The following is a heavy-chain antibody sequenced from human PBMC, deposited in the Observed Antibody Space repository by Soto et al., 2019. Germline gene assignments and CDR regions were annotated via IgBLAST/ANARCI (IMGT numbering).Heavy chain of an antibody. V-gene: IGHV1-2*02. CDR2: INPDNGGT. CDR1: GYTFTGHY. J-gene: IGHJ4*02. CDR3: ARDLGKVGYSSSSCDY. Sequence: QVQLVQSGAEVKKPGASVKVSCKASGYTFTGHYMYWVRQAFGQGLEWMGWINPDNGGTSYEQKFQGRVTMTPDTSISTAYMELSRLTADDTAVYYCARDLGKVGYSSSSCDYWGQGSLVTVST. D-gene: IGHD6-6*01.